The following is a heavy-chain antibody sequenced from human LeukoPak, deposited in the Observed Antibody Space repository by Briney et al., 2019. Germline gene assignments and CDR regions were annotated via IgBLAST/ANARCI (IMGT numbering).Heavy chain of an antibody. CDR2: INAGNGNT. CDR3: ARVPSTGRDFWSGYPFDY. CDR1: GYTFTSYA. D-gene: IGHD3-3*01. V-gene: IGHV1-3*01. J-gene: IGHJ4*02. Sequence: ASVKVSCKASGYTFTSYAMHWVRQAPGQRLEWMGWINAGNGNTKYSQKFQGRVTITRDTSASTAYMELSSLRSEDTAVYYCARVPSTGRDFWSGYPFDYWGQGTLVIVSS.